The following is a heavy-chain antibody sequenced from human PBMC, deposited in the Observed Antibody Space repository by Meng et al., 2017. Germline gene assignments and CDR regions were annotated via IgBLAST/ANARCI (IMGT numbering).Heavy chain of an antibody. CDR1: GGSFSGYY. Sequence: VQLQQWGAGLLKPSETLSLPCAVYGGSFSGYYWSWIRQPPGKGLEWIGEINHSGSTNYNPSLKSRVTISVDTSKNQFSLKLSSVTAADTAVYYCARGPSRYYYGHAFDIWGQGTMVTVSS. CDR3: ARGPSRYYYGHAFDI. CDR2: INHSGST. V-gene: IGHV4-34*01. J-gene: IGHJ3*02. D-gene: IGHD3-10*01.